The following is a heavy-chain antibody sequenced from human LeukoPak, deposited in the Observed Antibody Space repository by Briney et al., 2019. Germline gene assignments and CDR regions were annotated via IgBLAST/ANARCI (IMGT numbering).Heavy chain of an antibody. Sequence: SETLSLTCTVSGGSISSSSYYWGWIRQPPGKGLEWIGSIYYSGSTYYNPSLKSRVTISVDTSKNQFSLKLSSVTAADTAVYYCARAGYCSSTSCPYFDYWGQGTLVTVSS. D-gene: IGHD2-2*01. J-gene: IGHJ4*02. CDR2: IYYSGST. CDR1: GGSISSSSYY. V-gene: IGHV4-39*01. CDR3: ARAGYCSSTSCPYFDY.